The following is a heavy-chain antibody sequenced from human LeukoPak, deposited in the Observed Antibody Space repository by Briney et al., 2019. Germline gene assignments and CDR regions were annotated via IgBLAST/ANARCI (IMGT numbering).Heavy chain of an antibody. CDR3: ARDGYYDSSGYYSPRYFDY. V-gene: IGHV3-15*04. CDR2: IGITADGGTT. Sequence: GGSLRLSCAASGFTNAWMSWVRQAPGKGLEWVARIGITADGGTTVYAAPVKGRFTVSRDDSENTLSLQMNSLRAEDTAVYYCARDGYYDSSGYYSPRYFDYWGQGTLVTVSS. D-gene: IGHD3-22*01. J-gene: IGHJ4*02. CDR1: GFTNAW.